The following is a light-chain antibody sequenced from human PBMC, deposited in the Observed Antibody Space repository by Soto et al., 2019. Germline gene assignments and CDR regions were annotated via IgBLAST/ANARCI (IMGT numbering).Light chain of an antibody. Sequence: DIQMTQSPSTLSASVGDRVTITCRASQSISNWLAWYQQKPGKAPKLLIYAASNLESGFPSRFSGSGSGTEFTLTISSLQPDDFATYYCQQYNTLWTFGQGTKVEIK. J-gene: IGKJ1*01. CDR1: QSISNW. CDR3: QQYNTLWT. V-gene: IGKV1-5*03. CDR2: AAS.